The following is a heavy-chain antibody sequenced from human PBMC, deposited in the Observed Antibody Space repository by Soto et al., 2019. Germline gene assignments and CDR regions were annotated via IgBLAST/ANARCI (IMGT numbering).Heavy chain of an antibody. D-gene: IGHD6-19*01. CDR3: AGVSSSVXY. V-gene: IGHV4-59*11. CDR1: GGSISSHY. J-gene: IGHJ4*02. CDR2: IYYSGST. Sequence: PSETLSLTCTVSGGSISSHYWSWIRQPPGKGLEWIGYIYYSGSTNHNPSLKSRVTMSVDTSKNQLSLKLSSVTAADTAVYYCAGVSSSVXYWGQGALVXVSS.